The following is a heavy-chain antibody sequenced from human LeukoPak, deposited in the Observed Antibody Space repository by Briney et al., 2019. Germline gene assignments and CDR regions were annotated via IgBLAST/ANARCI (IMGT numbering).Heavy chain of an antibody. Sequence: GGALRLSCAASGFTFSNYWMSWVRQAPGKGLEWVANIKEDGSEKHYVDSLKGRFTISRDNTKNSLYLEVNSLRAEDTAVYYCGRIAYGNYVWGQGALVTVSS. J-gene: IGHJ4*02. CDR3: GRIAYGNYV. CDR2: IKEDGSEK. CDR1: GFTFSNYW. D-gene: IGHD3-16*01. V-gene: IGHV3-7*05.